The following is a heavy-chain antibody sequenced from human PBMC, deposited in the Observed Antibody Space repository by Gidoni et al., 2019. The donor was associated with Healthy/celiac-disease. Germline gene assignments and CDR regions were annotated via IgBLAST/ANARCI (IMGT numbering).Heavy chain of an antibody. Sequence: QVQLQQWGAGLLKPSETLSLTCAVYGGSFSGYYWSWIRQPPGKGLEWIGEINHSGSTNYNPSLKSRVTISVDTSMNQFSLKLSSVTAADTAVYYCARVKGTRFFLGYYYGMDVWGQGTTVTVSS. CDR3: ARVKGTRFFLGYYYGMDV. D-gene: IGHD3-3*01. J-gene: IGHJ6*02. V-gene: IGHV4-34*01. CDR1: GGSFSGYY. CDR2: INHSGST.